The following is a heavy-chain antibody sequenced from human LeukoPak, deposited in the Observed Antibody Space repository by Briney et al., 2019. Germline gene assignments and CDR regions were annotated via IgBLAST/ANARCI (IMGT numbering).Heavy chain of an antibody. Sequence: ASVKISCKVSGYTFTDYYMHWVQQAPGKGLEWMGLVDPEDGETIYAEKLQGRVTITADTSTDTAYMELSSLRSEDTAVYYCATAVATTEIDYWGQGTLVTVPS. D-gene: IGHD4-23*01. J-gene: IGHJ4*02. CDR3: ATAVATTEIDY. CDR1: GYTFTDYY. CDR2: VDPEDGET. V-gene: IGHV1-69-2*01.